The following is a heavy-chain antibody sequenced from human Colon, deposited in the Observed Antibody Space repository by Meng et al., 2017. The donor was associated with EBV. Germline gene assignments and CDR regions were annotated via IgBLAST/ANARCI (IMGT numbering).Heavy chain of an antibody. CDR1: GGPISRTGTC. CDR2: QCHADDT. D-gene: IGHD4-23*01. V-gene: IGHV4-39*01. CDR3: ARHTFSGNPGGIDS. J-gene: IGHJ4*02. Sequence: QLQLRESGLGLVKPSATLPPTCTVSGGPISRTGTCGGWIRQPPGKGLEWIGSQCHADDTYYNPSLMGRVTISVDTSKNQVSLKLTSVTAADTSIYYCARHTFSGNPGGIDSWGQGILVTVSS.